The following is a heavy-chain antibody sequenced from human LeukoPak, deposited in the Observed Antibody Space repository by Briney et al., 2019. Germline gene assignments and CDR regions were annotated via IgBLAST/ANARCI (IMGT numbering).Heavy chain of an antibody. Sequence: GASVKVSCKASGYTFTAYYIHWVRQAPGQGLEWMGWINPKSGATNYAQKFQGRVTMTRDTSISTAYMELSRLRSDDTAVYYCARVANVLLWFGESHRNNNWFDPWGQGTLVTVSS. CDR2: INPKSGAT. V-gene: IGHV1-2*02. CDR1: GYTFTAYY. CDR3: ARVANVLLWFGESHRNNNWFDP. D-gene: IGHD3-10*01. J-gene: IGHJ5*02.